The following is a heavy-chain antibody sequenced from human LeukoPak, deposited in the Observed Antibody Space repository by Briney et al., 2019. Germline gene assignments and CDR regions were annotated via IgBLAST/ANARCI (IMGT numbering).Heavy chain of an antibody. V-gene: IGHV3-7*01. CDR3: ARDLVSGTLGVPDY. J-gene: IGHJ4*02. Sequence: GGSLRLSCAASGFTFSSYWMSWVRQAPGKGLEWVANIKQDGSEKYYVDSVKGRFTISRDNAKNSLYLQMNSLRAEDTAVYYCARDLVSGTLGVPDYWGQGTLVTVSS. CDR1: GFTFSSYW. D-gene: IGHD2-15*01. CDR2: IKQDGSEK.